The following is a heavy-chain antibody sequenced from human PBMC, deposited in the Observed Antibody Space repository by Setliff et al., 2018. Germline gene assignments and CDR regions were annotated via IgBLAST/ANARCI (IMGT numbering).Heavy chain of an antibody. CDR2: VYYSGNT. V-gene: IGHV4-39*07. Sequence: SETLSLTCTVSGGSISTTDYYWGWIRQPPGKGLEWIGCVYYSGNTYYSPSLKSRVTMFVDTSKNQFSLMLYSMTAADTAIYYCARYDSSGYSENYYFDYWGQGTQVTVSS. J-gene: IGHJ4*02. CDR1: GGSISTTDYY. CDR3: ARYDSSGYSENYYFDY. D-gene: IGHD3-22*01.